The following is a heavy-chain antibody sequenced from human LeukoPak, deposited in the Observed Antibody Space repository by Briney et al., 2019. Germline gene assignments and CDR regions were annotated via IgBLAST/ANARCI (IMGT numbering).Heavy chain of an antibody. V-gene: IGHV4-4*02. CDR3: ARAPPYGSGWSKGVFDY. Sequence: SETLSLTCAVSGGSISSNNWWSWVRQPPGKGLEWIGEIYHSGSTNYNPSLKSRVTISIDKSKNHFSLILSSVTAADTAVYYCARAPPYGSGWSKGVFDYWGQGTLVTVSS. CDR2: IYHSGST. CDR1: GGSISSNNW. D-gene: IGHD6-19*01. J-gene: IGHJ4*02.